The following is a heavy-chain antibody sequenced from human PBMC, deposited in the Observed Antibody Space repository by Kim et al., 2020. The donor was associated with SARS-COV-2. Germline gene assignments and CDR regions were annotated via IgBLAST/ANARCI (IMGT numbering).Heavy chain of an antibody. CDR1: GYTFTSYA. CDR3: ARSSGRFLEWLSDYYGMDV. Sequence: ASVKVSCKASGYTFTSYAMHWVRQAPGQRLEWMGWINAGNGNTKYSQKFQGRVTITRDTSASTAYMELSSLRYEDTAVYYCARSSGRFLEWLSDYYGMDVWGRGTTVTVSS. CDR2: INAGNGNT. D-gene: IGHD3-3*01. V-gene: IGHV1-3*01. J-gene: IGHJ6*02.